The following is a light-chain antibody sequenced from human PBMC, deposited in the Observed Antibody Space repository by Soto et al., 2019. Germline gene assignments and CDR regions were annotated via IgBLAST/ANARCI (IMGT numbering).Light chain of an antibody. J-gene: IGLJ1*01. Sequence: QSALTQPASVSGSPGQSITISCTGTSSDVGGYNYVSWYQQHPGKAPKLMIYDVSNRPSGVSNRFSGSKSGNTASLTISGLQDDDEDYYYCSSYTSSSALYVFGTGTKVTVL. CDR3: SSYTSSSALYV. CDR2: DVS. CDR1: SSDVGGYNY. V-gene: IGLV2-14*01.